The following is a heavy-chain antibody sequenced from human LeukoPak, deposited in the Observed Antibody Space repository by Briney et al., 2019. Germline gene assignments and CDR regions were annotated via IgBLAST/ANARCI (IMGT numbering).Heavy chain of an antibody. Sequence: SETLSLTCSVSGDSISSYYWTWIRQPPGKRLEWIGYVYSTGSTNYSPSLKSRVTISVDTSRNQFSLNLNSVTAADTAVYYCARVPPTAPSYYGMHVWGHGTTVTVSS. J-gene: IGHJ6*02. CDR2: VYSTGST. D-gene: IGHD3-10*01. CDR3: ARVPPTAPSYYGMHV. V-gene: IGHV4-59*01. CDR1: GDSISSYY.